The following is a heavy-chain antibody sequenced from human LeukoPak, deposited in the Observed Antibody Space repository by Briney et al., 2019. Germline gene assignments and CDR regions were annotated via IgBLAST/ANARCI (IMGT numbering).Heavy chain of an antibody. V-gene: IGHV4-34*01. CDR2: INHSGST. J-gene: IGHJ5*02. CDR1: GGSFSGYY. Sequence: PSETLSLTCAVYGGSFSGYYWSWIRQPPGKGLEWIGEINHSGSTNYNPSLKSRVTISVDTSKNQFSLKLSSVTAADTAVYYCARQLRGSSWYWTKVFDPWGQGTLVTVSS. CDR3: ARQLRGSSWYWTKVFDP. D-gene: IGHD6-13*01.